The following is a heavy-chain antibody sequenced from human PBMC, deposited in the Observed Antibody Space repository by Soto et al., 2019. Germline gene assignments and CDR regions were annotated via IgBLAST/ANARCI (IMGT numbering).Heavy chain of an antibody. J-gene: IGHJ3*02. Sequence: GASVKVSCKASGYTFTSYDINWVRQAPGQGLEWMGRIIPILGIANYAQKFQGRVTITADKSTSTAYMELSSLRSEDTAVYDCARVETDYDAFDIWGQGTMVTVSS. D-gene: IGHD5-12*01. CDR2: IIPILGIA. V-gene: IGHV1-69*04. CDR3: ARVETDYDAFDI. CDR1: GYTFTSYD.